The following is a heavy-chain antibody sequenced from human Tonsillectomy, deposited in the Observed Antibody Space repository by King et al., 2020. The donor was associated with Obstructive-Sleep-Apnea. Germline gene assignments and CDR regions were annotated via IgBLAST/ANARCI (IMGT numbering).Heavy chain of an antibody. V-gene: IGHV3-9*01. CDR1: GFTFDDYA. CDR2: IIWNIGSI. J-gene: IGHJ4*02. D-gene: IGHD3-10*01. CDR3: AKGLMVRGDY. Sequence: VQLVESGGGLVQPGRSLRLSCAASGFTFDDYAMHWVRQAPGKGLEWVSGIIWNIGSIGYADSVKSRFTISRDNAKNSLYLQMNSLRAEDTALYYYAKGLMVRGDYGGQGTLVTVSS.